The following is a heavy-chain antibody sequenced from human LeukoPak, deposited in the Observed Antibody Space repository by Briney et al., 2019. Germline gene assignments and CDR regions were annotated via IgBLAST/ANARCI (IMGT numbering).Heavy chain of an antibody. D-gene: IGHD2-2*01. CDR1: RFTFDDYA. CDR3: AKDRGPLYCSSASCYASAGMDV. Sequence: GGSLRLSCAASRFTFDDYAMHWVRQAPGKGLEWVSLISGGGKTYYADSVKGRFTVSRDNSKNSLYLQMNSLRTDDTALYYCAKDRGPLYCSSASCYASAGMDVWGQGTTVTVS. CDR2: ISGGGKT. J-gene: IGHJ6*02. V-gene: IGHV3-43*02.